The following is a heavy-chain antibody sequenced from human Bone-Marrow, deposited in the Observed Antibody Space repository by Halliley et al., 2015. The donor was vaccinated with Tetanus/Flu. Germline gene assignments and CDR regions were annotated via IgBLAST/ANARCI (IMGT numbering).Heavy chain of an antibody. D-gene: IGHD3-10*01. V-gene: IGHV4-59*13. Sequence: TLSLTCTVSGGPIRPYYWGWIRQTPGKGLEWIGYIHYSGSTNYNPSLKSRVTISVDTPKNQFSLRVTSMNAADTAVYYCARWPSGDRLDPWGQGTLVTVSS. CDR1: GGPIRPYY. CDR3: ARWPSGDRLDP. J-gene: IGHJ5*02. CDR2: IHYSGST.